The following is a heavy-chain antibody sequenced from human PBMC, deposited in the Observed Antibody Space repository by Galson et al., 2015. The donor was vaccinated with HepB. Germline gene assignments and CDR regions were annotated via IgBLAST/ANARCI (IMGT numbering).Heavy chain of an antibody. V-gene: IGHV3-20*04. J-gene: IGHJ6*02. CDR3: AREGNYGDYGRYNLDV. CDR1: GFGFDDHA. D-gene: IGHD4-17*01. Sequence: SLRLSCAVSGFGFDDHAMSWVRQAPGKGLEWVSGINWSGGTTGYADSVKGRFTISRDNAKSSLFLEMTSLRVDDTAFYYCAREGNYGDYGRYNLDVWGQGTTVTVYS. CDR2: INWSGGTT.